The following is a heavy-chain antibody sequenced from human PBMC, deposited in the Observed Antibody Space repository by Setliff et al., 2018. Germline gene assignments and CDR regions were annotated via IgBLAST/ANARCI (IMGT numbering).Heavy chain of an antibody. V-gene: IGHV4-61*02. Sequence: ASETLSLTCTVSGGSISSGDYYWSWIRQPAGKGLEWIGRIYSSGSTYYNPSLKSRVSISVDTSKNQFSLKLSSVTAADTAVYYCARESRYYYDNLGTLDYWGQGTLVTVSS. J-gene: IGHJ4*02. CDR1: GGSISSGDYY. D-gene: IGHD3-22*01. CDR3: ARESRYYYDNLGTLDY. CDR2: IYSSGST.